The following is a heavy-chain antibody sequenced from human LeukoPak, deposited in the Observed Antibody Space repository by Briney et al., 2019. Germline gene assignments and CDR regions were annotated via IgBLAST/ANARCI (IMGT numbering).Heavy chain of an antibody. CDR3: ARQGIQLWLPFDY. J-gene: IGHJ4*02. CDR2: IYYDGST. D-gene: IGHD5-18*01. V-gene: IGHV4-31*03. CDR1: GGSIRSGGWY. Sequence: SQTLSLTCTVSGGSIRSGGWYWSWIRQHPGKGLEWIGYIYYDGSTDYNPSLKSRVTISVDTSKNQFSLKLSSVTAADTAVYYCARQGIQLWLPFDYWGQGTLVTVSS.